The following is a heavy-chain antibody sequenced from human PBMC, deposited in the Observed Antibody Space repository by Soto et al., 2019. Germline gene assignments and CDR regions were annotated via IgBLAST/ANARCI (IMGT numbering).Heavy chain of an antibody. V-gene: IGHV4-31*03. Sequence: SETLSLTCTVSGGSISSGGYYWSWIRQHPGKGLEWIGYIYYSGSTYYNPSLKSRVTISVDTSKNQFSLKLSSVSAADTAVYYCTRGPSGDKVGYWGQGTLVTVSS. J-gene: IGHJ4*02. CDR3: TRGPSGDKVGY. CDR1: GGSISSGGYY. CDR2: IYYSGST. D-gene: IGHD7-27*01.